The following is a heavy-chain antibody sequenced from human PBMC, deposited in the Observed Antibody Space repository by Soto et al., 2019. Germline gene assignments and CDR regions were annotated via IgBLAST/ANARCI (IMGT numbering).Heavy chain of an antibody. J-gene: IGHJ3*02. CDR3: ARVSDTAMVRTPGAFDI. CDR1: GGTFSSYA. D-gene: IGHD5-18*01. V-gene: IGHV1-69*01. Sequence: QVQLVQSGAEVKKPGSLVKVSCKASGGTFSSYAISWVRQAPGQGLEWMGGIIPIFGTANYAQKFQGRVTITADESTSTAYMELSSLRSEDTAVYYCARVSDTAMVRTPGAFDIWGQGTMVTVSS. CDR2: IIPIFGTA.